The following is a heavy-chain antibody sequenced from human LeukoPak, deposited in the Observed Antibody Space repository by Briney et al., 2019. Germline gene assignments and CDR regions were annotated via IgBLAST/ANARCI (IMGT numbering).Heavy chain of an antibody. Sequence: GGSLRLSCAASGFTFSSYAMSWVRQAPGMGLEWVSAISGSGGSTYYADSVKGRFTISRDNSKNTLYLQMNSLRAEDTAVYYCAKGDFWSGYYLGNMDVWGKGTTVTVSS. CDR2: ISGSGGST. CDR1: GFTFSSYA. J-gene: IGHJ6*03. CDR3: AKGDFWSGYYLGNMDV. D-gene: IGHD3-3*01. V-gene: IGHV3-23*01.